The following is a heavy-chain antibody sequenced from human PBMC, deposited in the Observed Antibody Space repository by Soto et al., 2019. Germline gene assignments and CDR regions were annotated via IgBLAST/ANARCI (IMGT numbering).Heavy chain of an antibody. J-gene: IGHJ3*02. V-gene: IGHV4-39*01. CDR1: GGSISSSSYY. CDR2: IYYSGST. Sequence: SETLSLTCTVSGGSISSSSYYWGWIRQPPGKGLEWIGSIYYSGSTYYNPSLKSRVTISVDTSKNQFSLKLSSVTAADTAVYYCARHGPYSSGPLWAFDIWGQGTMVTVSS. CDR3: ARHGPYSSGPLWAFDI. D-gene: IGHD6-19*01.